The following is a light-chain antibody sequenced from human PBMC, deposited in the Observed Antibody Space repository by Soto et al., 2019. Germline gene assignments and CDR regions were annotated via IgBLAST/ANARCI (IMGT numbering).Light chain of an antibody. CDR1: QSVSSSY. CDR2: HTS. Sequence: DIVLTQSPGTLSLSPGERATLSCRAIQSVSSSYLAWYQQKPGQAPRLLIYHTSNRAAGIPARFSGSGSGTEFTLTISSLQSEDFAVYYCQQYNNWPPITFGQGTRLEI. V-gene: IGKV3D-15*01. J-gene: IGKJ5*01. CDR3: QQYNNWPPIT.